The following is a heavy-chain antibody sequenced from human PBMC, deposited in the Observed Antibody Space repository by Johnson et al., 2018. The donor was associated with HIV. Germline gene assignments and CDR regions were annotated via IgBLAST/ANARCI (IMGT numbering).Heavy chain of an antibody. J-gene: IGHJ3*02. Sequence: QVQLVESGGGVVQPGGSLRLSCAASGFTFSSYGMHWVRQAPGKGLEWVAFIRYDGSNKYYADSVKGRCTIPRDNSKNTLYLQMDSLRVEDTAVYYCARDLAMIVVAYAFDIWGQGTMVTVSS. CDR3: ARDLAMIVVAYAFDI. CDR2: IRYDGSNK. CDR1: GFTFSSYG. V-gene: IGHV3-30*02. D-gene: IGHD3-22*01.